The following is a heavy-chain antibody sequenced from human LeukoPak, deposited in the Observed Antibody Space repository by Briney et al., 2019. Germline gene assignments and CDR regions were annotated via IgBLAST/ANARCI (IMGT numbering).Heavy chain of an antibody. J-gene: IGHJ4*02. D-gene: IGHD5-18*01. Sequence: SETLSLTCAVYGGSFSGYYWSWIRQPPGKGLEWIGEINHSGSTNYNPSLKSRVTISVDTSKNQLSLKLSSVTAADTAVYYCARRGSGYSFIFDYWGQGTLVTVSS. CDR1: GGSFSGYY. V-gene: IGHV4-34*01. CDR2: INHSGST. CDR3: ARRGSGYSFIFDY.